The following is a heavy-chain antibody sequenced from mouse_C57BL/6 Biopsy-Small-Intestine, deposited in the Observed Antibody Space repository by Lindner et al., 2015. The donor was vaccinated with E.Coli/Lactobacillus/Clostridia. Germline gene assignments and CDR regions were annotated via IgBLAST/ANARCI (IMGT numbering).Heavy chain of an antibody. V-gene: IGHV1S135*01. CDR3: ARSKGYDYPDY. CDR2: IDPYNGAT. J-gene: IGHJ2*01. CDR1: GFSFTGYS. D-gene: IGHD2-4*01. Sequence: VQLQESGPELVKPGASVKMSCKASGFSFTGYSFALGEAEPWKSLEWIGYIDPYNGATSYNQRFKGKATLTVDKSSSTAYMQLNSLTSEDSAVYYCARSKGYDYPDYWGQGTTLTVSS.